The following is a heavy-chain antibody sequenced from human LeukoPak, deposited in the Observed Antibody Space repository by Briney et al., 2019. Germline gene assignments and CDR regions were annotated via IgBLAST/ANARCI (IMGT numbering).Heavy chain of an antibody. CDR3: ARVSRDGYNYWGYFDY. Sequence: SETLSLTCTASGGSISSYYWSWIRRPPGKGLEWIGYFYYSGSTNYNPSLKSRVTISVDTSKNQFSLKLTSVTAADTAVYYCARVSRDGYNYWGYFDYWGQGTLVTVSS. V-gene: IGHV4-59*01. CDR1: GGSISSYY. D-gene: IGHD5-24*01. J-gene: IGHJ4*02. CDR2: FYYSGST.